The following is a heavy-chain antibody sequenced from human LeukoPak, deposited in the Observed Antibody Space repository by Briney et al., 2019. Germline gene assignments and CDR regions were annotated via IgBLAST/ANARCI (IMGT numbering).Heavy chain of an antibody. CDR3: AKDLPILRYFDPDAFDI. J-gene: IGHJ3*02. CDR2: ISSSSSTI. CDR1: GFTFSSYS. D-gene: IGHD3-9*01. V-gene: IGHV3-48*01. Sequence: PGGSLRLSCAASGFTFSSYSMNWVRQAPGKGLEWVSYISSSSSTIYYADSVKGRFTISRDNSKNTLYLQMNTLRAEDTAVYYCAKDLPILRYFDPDAFDIWGQGTMVTVSS.